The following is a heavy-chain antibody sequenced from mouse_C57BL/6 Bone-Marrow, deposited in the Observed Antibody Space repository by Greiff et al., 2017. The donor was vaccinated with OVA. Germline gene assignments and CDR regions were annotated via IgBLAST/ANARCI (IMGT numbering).Heavy chain of an antibody. CDR1: GYTFTDYE. V-gene: IGHV1-15*01. J-gene: IGHJ3*01. CDR3: AIAKTAQATAWFAY. D-gene: IGHD3-2*02. Sequence: QVQLQQSGAELVRPGASVTLSCKASGYTFTDYEMHWVKQTPVHGLEWIGAIDPETGGTAYNQKFKGKAILTVDKSSSTAYMQLSSLTSEDSAVYYCAIAKTAQATAWFAYWGQGTLVTVSA. CDR2: IDPETGGT.